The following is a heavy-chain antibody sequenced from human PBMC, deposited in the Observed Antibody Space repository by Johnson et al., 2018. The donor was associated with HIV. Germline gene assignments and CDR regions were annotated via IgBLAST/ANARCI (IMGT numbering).Heavy chain of an antibody. D-gene: IGHD2-21*02. V-gene: IGHV3-30*04. CDR2: ISYDGSNK. CDR3: ARDPILFCGGDCYSSFVGAFDI. J-gene: IGHJ3*02. Sequence: QMMLVESGGGVVQPGRSLRLSCAASGFTFSSYAMHWVRQAPGKGLEWVAVISYDGSNKYYADSVKGRFTISRHNATNSLYLQMNSLRAEDTALYYCARDPILFCGGDCYSSFVGAFDIWGQGTMVTVSS. CDR1: GFTFSSYA.